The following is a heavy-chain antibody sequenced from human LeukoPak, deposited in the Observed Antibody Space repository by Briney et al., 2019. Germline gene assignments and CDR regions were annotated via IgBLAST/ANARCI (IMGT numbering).Heavy chain of an antibody. CDR2: ISSSSSYI. J-gene: IGHJ6*02. D-gene: IGHD3-10*01. CDR3: ARAPGGWFGDFPTGMDV. V-gene: IGHV3-21*01. CDR1: GFTFSSYS. Sequence: PGGSLRLSCAASGFTFSSYSMNWVRQAPGKGLEWVSSISSSSSYIYYAGSVKGRFTISRDNAKNSLYLQMNSLRAEDTAVYYCARAPGGWFGDFPTGMDVWGQGTTVTVSS.